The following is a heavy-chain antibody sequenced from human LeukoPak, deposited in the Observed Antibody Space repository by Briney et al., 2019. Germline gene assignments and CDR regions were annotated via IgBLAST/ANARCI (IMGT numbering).Heavy chain of an antibody. V-gene: IGHV5-51*01. CDR3: ARRSRGMDTNSGDY. CDR1: GYIFTSYW. CDR2: IYPGDSDT. Sequence: GESLQISCKGSGYIFTSYWIGWVRQMPGKGLEWMGIIYPGDSDTRYSPSFQGQVTISADKSISTAYLQWSSLKASDTAMYCCARRSRGMDTNSGDYWGQGNLVTVSS. J-gene: IGHJ4*02. D-gene: IGHD5-24*01.